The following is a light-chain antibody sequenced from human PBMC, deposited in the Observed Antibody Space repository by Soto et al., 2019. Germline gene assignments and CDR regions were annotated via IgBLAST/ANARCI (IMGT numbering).Light chain of an antibody. CDR1: QSIGNF. Sequence: DIQMTHSPSSLSSCLGDRVTITCLSSQSIGNFLNWYQQKPGKPPKLLIYAASSLQNGVPSGFSGSGSGIDFTLTISSLQPEDFATYYCHQTYSVPPTFGPGTKVDIK. CDR2: AAS. J-gene: IGKJ3*01. V-gene: IGKV1-39*01. CDR3: HQTYSVPPT.